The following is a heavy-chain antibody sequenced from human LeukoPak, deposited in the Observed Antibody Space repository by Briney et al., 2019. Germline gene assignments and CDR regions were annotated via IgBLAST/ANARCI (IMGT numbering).Heavy chain of an antibody. CDR2: INQGGSEK. J-gene: IGHJ4*02. CDR1: GFTFGNYW. Sequence: GGSLRLSCAASGFTFGNYWMTWVRQAPGKGLEWVANINQGGSEKYYLDSVKGRFTISRDNAKNSLYLQMNSLRAEDTAVYFCARDHSGYDSDYWGQGTLVTVSS. CDR3: ARDHSGYDSDY. D-gene: IGHD5-12*01. V-gene: IGHV3-7*01.